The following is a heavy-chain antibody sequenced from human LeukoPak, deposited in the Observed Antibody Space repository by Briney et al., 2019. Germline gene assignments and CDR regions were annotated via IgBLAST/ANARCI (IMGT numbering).Heavy chain of an antibody. D-gene: IGHD2-2*01. Sequence: ASVKVSCKGSGYTFTSYYMHWVRQAPGQGLEWMGWINPNSGGTNYAQKFQGWVTMTRDTSISTAYMELSRLRSDDTAVYYCAREYQYQLDYWGQGTLVTVSS. CDR1: GYTFTSYY. CDR3: AREYQYQLDY. CDR2: INPNSGGT. J-gene: IGHJ4*02. V-gene: IGHV1-2*04.